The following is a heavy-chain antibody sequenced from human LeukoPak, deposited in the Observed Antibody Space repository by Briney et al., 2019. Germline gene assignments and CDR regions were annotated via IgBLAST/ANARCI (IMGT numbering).Heavy chain of an antibody. Sequence: SGGSLRLSCAASGFTFSSYSMNWVRQAPGKGLKWVSSISSSSSYIYYADSVKGRFTISRDNAKNSLYLQMNSLRAEDTAVYYCARDIAAAGKNWGQGTLVTVSS. CDR1: GFTFSSYS. V-gene: IGHV3-21*01. CDR3: ARDIAAAGKN. J-gene: IGHJ4*02. D-gene: IGHD6-13*01. CDR2: ISSSSSYI.